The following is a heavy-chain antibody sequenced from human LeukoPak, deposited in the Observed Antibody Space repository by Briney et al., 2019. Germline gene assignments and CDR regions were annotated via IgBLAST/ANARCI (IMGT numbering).Heavy chain of an antibody. V-gene: IGHV3-7*01. CDR2: IKQDGREK. J-gene: IGHJ4*02. Sequence: GGTLRLSCAGSGFTFSSYGMRWVRQAPGKGLEWVVNIKQDGREKYYVDSVKGRFTISRDNAKNSLYLQMNSLRAEDTAVYYCWITIFGVAIDYWGQGTLVTVSS. CDR1: GFTFSSYG. D-gene: IGHD3-3*01. CDR3: WITIFGVAIDY.